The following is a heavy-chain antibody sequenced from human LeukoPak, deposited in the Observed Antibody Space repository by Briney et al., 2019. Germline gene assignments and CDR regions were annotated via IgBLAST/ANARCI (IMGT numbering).Heavy chain of an antibody. CDR1: GFTFDNYA. J-gene: IGHJ4*02. Sequence: GGSLRLSCVASGFTFDNYAMTWVRQSPGKGLEWVSTVSSTGFNTYYADSVKGRFTISRDSSKNTMYLQTNSLRAEDTAVYYCAKVPASRWFFDYWGQGTLVTVSS. D-gene: IGHD2-15*01. V-gene: IGHV3-23*01. CDR2: VSSTGFNT. CDR3: AKVPASRWFFDY.